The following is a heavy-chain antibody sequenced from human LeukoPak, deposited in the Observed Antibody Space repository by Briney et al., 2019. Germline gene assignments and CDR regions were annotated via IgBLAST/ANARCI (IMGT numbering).Heavy chain of an antibody. CDR1: GFTFGIHA. J-gene: IGHJ4*02. CDR2: IAYDGNAK. CDR3: ARDRPSSWGSTDY. Sequence: GGSLRLSCAASGFTFGIHAVHWVRQAPGMGLEWVAVIAYDGNAKYYADSVKGRFTISRDNAKNSLYLQMNSLRAEDTAVYYCARDRPSSWGSTDYWGQGTLVTVSS. D-gene: IGHD7-27*01. V-gene: IGHV3-30*04.